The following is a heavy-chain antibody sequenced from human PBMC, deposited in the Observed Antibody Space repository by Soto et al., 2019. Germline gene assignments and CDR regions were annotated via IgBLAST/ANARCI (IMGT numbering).Heavy chain of an antibody. J-gene: IGHJ4*02. V-gene: IGHV3-72*01. CDR3: AREGSSSGPDYEY. CDR1: GFSFSDYY. Sequence: EVQLVESGGGLVQPGGSLRLSCAASGFSFSDYYINWVRQAPGKGLEWVGRTRNKASSYTTDYAAFVKGRFTISRDDSKNWIYLQINSLKTEDTAVYYCAREGSSSGPDYEYWGQGTLVTVSS. D-gene: IGHD3-22*01. CDR2: TRNKASSYTT.